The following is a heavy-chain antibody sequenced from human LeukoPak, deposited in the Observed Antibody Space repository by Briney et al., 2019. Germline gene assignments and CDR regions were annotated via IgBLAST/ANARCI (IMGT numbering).Heavy chain of an antibody. Sequence: ASVKVSCKASGGTFSSYAISWVRQAPGQGLEWMGRIIPILGIANYAQKFQGRVTITADKSTSTAYTAVYYCARTLSIAARPLGIDYWGQGTPVTVSS. J-gene: IGHJ4*02. CDR1: GGTFSSYA. D-gene: IGHD6-6*01. V-gene: IGHV1-69*04. CDR2: IIPILGIA. CDR3: LGIDY.